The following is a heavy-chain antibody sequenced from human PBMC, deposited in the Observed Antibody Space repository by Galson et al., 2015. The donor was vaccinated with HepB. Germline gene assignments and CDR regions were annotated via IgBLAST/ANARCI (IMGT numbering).Heavy chain of an antibody. V-gene: IGHV3-23*01. J-gene: IGHJ4*02. CDR3: AKNVKYCSGGICYSTMGGFDY. D-gene: IGHD2-15*01. Sequence: SLRLSCAASGFTFSTYAMSWVRQAPGKGLEWVSGISGGGASTYYADSVKGRFTISRDSSKNTLYLQLNSLRAEDTAAYYCAKNVKYCSGGICYSTMGGFDYWGQGTPVTVSS. CDR1: GFTFSTYA. CDR2: ISGGGAST.